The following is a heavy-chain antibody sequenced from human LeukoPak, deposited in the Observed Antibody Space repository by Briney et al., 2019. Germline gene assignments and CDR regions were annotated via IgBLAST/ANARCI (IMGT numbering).Heavy chain of an antibody. V-gene: IGHV4-59*01. D-gene: IGHD4-17*01. CDR2: IYYSGST. CDR1: GGSISSYY. CDR3: ARPYDYGVHDAFDI. J-gene: IGHJ3*02. Sequence: PSETLSLTCTVSGGSISSYYWSWIRQPPGKGREWIGYIYYSGSTNYNPSLKSRVTISVDTSKNQFSLKLSSVTAADTAVYYCARPYDYGVHDAFDIWSQGTMVTVSS.